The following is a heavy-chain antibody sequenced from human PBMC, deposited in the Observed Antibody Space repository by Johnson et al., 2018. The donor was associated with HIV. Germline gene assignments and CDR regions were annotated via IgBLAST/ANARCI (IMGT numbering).Heavy chain of an antibody. CDR3: AKGGEVWYGAFDF. CDR1: GFTVSSNY. V-gene: IGHV3-66*01. CDR2: IYSGGST. Sequence: VQLVESGGGLVQPGGSLRLSCAASGFTVSSNYMNWVRQAPGKGLEWVSVIYSGGSTFYADSVKGRFTISRDNSKTTLYLQMNNLRAEDTAVDYCAKGGEVWYGAFDFWGQGTMAIVSS. D-gene: IGHD6-13*01. J-gene: IGHJ3*01.